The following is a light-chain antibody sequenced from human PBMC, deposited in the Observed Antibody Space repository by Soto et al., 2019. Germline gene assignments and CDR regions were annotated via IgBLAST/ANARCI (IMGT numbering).Light chain of an antibody. J-gene: IGKJ1*01. CDR3: MQALQTPWT. Sequence: DIVVTQSPLSLPFTPGEPASISCRSSQSLLHSDGYNYLDWYLQRPGQSPQLLICMGSNRASGVPDRFSGSGSGTDFTLTISRVEAEDFGVYYCMQALQTPWTFGQGTQVEIK. V-gene: IGKV2-28*01. CDR2: MGS. CDR1: QSLLHSDGYNY.